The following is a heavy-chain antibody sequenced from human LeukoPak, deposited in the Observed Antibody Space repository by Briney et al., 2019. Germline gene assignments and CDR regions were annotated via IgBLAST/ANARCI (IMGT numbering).Heavy chain of an antibody. CDR2: INPSGGST. CDR3: ATSDYGDYSAFRTTDYYYYYMDV. J-gene: IGHJ6*03. D-gene: IGHD4-17*01. V-gene: IGHV1-46*01. CDR1: GYTFTSYY. Sequence: ASVKVSCKASGYTFTSYYMHWVRQAPGQGLEWMGIINPSGGSTSYAQKFQGRVTMTRDTSTSTVYMELSSLRSEDTAVYYCATSDYGDYSAFRTTDYYYYYMDVWGKGTTVTVSS.